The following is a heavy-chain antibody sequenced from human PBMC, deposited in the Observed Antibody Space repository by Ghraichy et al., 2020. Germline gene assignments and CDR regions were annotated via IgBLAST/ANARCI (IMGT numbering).Heavy chain of an antibody. V-gene: IGHV3-49*03. CDR3: TRDCPIDY. CDR1: GFPFADYA. Sequence: GGSLRLSCTASGFPFADYAMSWFRQAPERGLEWVGFIRSKASGETTQYAASVRGRFTISRDDSISIAYLQMDSLKTEDTAVYYCTRDCPIDYWGQGTLVTVSS. J-gene: IGHJ4*02. CDR2: IRSKASGETT.